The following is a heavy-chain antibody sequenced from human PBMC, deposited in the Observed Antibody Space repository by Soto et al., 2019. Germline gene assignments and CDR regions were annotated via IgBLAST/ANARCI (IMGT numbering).Heavy chain of an antibody. CDR1: GGSISSYY. CDR2: IYYSGST. CDR3: ASGYSGYPFDY. D-gene: IGHD5-12*01. J-gene: IGHJ4*02. Sequence: SETLSLTCTVSGGSISSYYWSWIRQPPGKGLEWIGYIYYSGSTNYNPSLKSRVTISVDTSKNQFSMKLSSVTAADTAVYYCASGYSGYPFDYWGQGTLVTVSS. V-gene: IGHV4-59*01.